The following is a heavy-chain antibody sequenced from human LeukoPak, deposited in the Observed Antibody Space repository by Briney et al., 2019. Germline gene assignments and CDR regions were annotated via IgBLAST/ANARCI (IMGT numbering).Heavy chain of an antibody. J-gene: IGHJ4*02. CDR2: INHSGST. Sequence: SSETLSLTCAVYGGSFSGYYWSWIRQPPGKGLEWIGEINHSGSTNYNPSLKSRVTISVDTSKNQFSLKLSSVTAADTAVYYCAGSYYDFWSGYATIDYWGQGTLVTVSS. CDR3: AGSYYDFWSGYATIDY. CDR1: GGSFSGYY. V-gene: IGHV4-34*01. D-gene: IGHD3-3*01.